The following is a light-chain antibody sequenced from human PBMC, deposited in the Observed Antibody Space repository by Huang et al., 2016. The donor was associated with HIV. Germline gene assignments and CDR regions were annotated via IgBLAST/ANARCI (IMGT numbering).Light chain of an antibody. J-gene: IGKJ5*01. Sequence: DIQMTQSPSSVSASVGERVTTTCRASQDISSYVAWYQQKPGKAPKLLIYATSTLQSGVPSRFSGSSSGTEFTLTISSLQPEDFATYYCQQTDRFSITFGQGTRLEIK. CDR1: QDISSY. CDR2: ATS. CDR3: QQTDRFSIT. V-gene: IGKV1-12*01.